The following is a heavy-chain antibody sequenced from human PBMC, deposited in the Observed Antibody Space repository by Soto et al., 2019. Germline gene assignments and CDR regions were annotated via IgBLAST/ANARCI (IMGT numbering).Heavy chain of an antibody. V-gene: IGHV4-59*08. CDR1: RGSISSYY. D-gene: IGHD2-2*01. CDR3: ARALGVVVPAAMHYYFDY. J-gene: IGHJ4*02. Sequence: SETLSLTCTVSRGSISSYYWSWIRQPPGKGLEWIGYIYYSGSTNYNPSLKSRVTISVDLSKNQFSLQLSSVTAADTVVCYCARALGVVVPAAMHYYFDYLGQGTLVTVSS. CDR2: IYYSGST.